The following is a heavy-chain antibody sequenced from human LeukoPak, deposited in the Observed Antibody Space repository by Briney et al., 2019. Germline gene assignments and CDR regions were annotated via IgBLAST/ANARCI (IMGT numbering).Heavy chain of an antibody. D-gene: IGHD6-6*01. Sequence: ASVKVSCKASGYTFTSHHINWVRQAAGQGLEWMGWMNPDTGNTAYAQKFQARVTMTWDTSISTAYMELGSLRSEDTAVYYCARQGGEDSSSSPTDYWGQGTLVTVSS. CDR3: ARQGGEDSSSSPTDY. J-gene: IGHJ4*02. CDR2: MNPDTGNT. CDR1: GYTFTSHH. V-gene: IGHV1-8*01.